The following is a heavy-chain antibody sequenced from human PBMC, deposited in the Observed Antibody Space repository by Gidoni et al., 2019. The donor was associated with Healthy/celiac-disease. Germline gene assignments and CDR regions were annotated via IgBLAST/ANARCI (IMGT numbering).Heavy chain of an antibody. V-gene: IGHV5-51*01. CDR3: ARRPQPRYCSGGSCYPLGWFDP. J-gene: IGHJ5*02. Sequence: EVQLVQAGAEVKKPGESLKISCKGAGYSFTRYWIGWGRQMPGKGLEWMGIIYPGASDTSYSPSFQGQVTISADTSLSTAYLQCSSLKASDTAMYYCARRPQPRYCSGGSCYPLGWFDPWGQGTLVTVSS. D-gene: IGHD2-15*01. CDR2: IYPGASDT. CDR1: GYSFTRYW.